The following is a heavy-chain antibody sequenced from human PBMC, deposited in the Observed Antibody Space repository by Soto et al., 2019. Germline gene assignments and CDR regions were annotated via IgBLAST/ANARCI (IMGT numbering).Heavy chain of an antibody. J-gene: IGHJ4*02. Sequence: QVQLVQSGAEVKKPGASVKVSCKASGYTFTSYGISWVRQAPGQGLEWVGWISAYNGNTKYAQQLQGRVTRTTDTSTSTAYMGLRSLRSDDTAVYYFAIDAAIGMNDYWGQGTLVTFSS. D-gene: IGHD1-20*01. V-gene: IGHV1-18*01. CDR1: GYTFTSYG. CDR3: AIDAAIGMNDY. CDR2: ISAYNGNT.